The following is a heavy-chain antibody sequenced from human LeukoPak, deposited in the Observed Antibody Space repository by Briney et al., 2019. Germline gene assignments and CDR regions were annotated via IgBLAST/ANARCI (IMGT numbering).Heavy chain of an antibody. CDR3: ARDAKVAGTDY. Sequence: PSETLSLTCTVSGGSISSSGYYWGWIRQPPGKGLEWIGSIYYSGSTYYNPSLKSRVTISVDTSKNQFSLKLSSVTAADTAVYYCARDAKVAGTDYWGQGTLVTVSS. V-gene: IGHV4-39*07. CDR2: IYYSGST. J-gene: IGHJ4*02. D-gene: IGHD6-19*01. CDR1: GGSISSSGYY.